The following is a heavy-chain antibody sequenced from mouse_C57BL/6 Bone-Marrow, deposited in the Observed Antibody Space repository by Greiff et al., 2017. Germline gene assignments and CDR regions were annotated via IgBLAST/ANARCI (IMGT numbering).Heavy chain of an antibody. J-gene: IGHJ2*01. V-gene: IGHV1-7*01. Sequence: QVHVKQSGAELAKPGASVKLSCTASGYTFTSYWMHWVKQRPGQGLEWIGYINPSSGYTKYTQKFKDKATLTADKSSSTPYMQLSSLTYEDSAVYYCARWYVTGDYWGQGTTLTVSS. D-gene: IGHD2-14*01. CDR3: ARWYVTGDY. CDR2: INPSSGYT. CDR1: GYTFTSYW.